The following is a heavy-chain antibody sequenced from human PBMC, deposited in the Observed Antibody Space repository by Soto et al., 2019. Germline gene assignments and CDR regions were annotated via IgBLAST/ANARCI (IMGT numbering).Heavy chain of an antibody. D-gene: IGHD3-22*01. V-gene: IGHV4-38-2*02. Sequence: SETLSLTCAVSGFSIGSGYFWGWIRQPPGKGPEWLGSIYHSGTTYYNPSVKGRVTISVDTSKNQFSLKMSSVTAADTAVYYCARDSSGYYWFDPWGQGTLVTVSS. CDR2: IYHSGTT. CDR1: GFSIGSGYF. J-gene: IGHJ5*02. CDR3: ARDSSGYYWFDP.